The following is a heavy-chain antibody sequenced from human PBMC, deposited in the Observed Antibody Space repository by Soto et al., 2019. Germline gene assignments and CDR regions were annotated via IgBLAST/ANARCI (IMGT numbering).Heavy chain of an antibody. J-gene: IGHJ4*02. CDR1: GFTFNSYT. CDR3: ARDRPYGGYIDYFGY. V-gene: IGHV3-30-3*01. Sequence: PGGSLRLSCAAPGFTFNSYTMHWVRQAPGKGLEWVAAISYDGSNQYYADSVKGRFTISGDNSKNTLFLQMNSLRAEDTAVYYCARDRPYGGYIDYFGYWGQGTLVTVSS. CDR2: ISYDGSNQ. D-gene: IGHD4-17*01.